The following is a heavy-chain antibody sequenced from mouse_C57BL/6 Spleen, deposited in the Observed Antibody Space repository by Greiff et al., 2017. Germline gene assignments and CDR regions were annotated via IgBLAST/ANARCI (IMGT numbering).Heavy chain of an antibody. CDR3: ESDYCGSDAMDY. D-gene: IGHD1-1*01. Sequence: QVQLQQSGAELVRPGTSVKVSCKASGYAFTNYLIEWVKQRPGQGLEWIGVINPGSGGTNYNEQFKGKATLTADKSSSTAYMQLSSLASEDSAVYGCESDYCGSDAMDYWGQGTSVTVSS. CDR2: INPGSGGT. J-gene: IGHJ4*01. V-gene: IGHV1-54*01. CDR1: GYAFTNYL.